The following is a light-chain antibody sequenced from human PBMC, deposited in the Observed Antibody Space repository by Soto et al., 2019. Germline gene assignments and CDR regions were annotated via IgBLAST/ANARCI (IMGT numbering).Light chain of an antibody. J-gene: IGKJ1*01. V-gene: IGKV3-20*01. Sequence: EIVLTQSPGTLPLSPGEGATLSCRASQSVTSSYLAWYQQKPGQAPRLLIYGASNRATGIPDRFRGSGSGTDFTLTVSRLEPEDFAVYFCQQSGDSTWTFGQGTKVDIK. CDR1: QSVTSSY. CDR2: GAS. CDR3: QQSGDSTWT.